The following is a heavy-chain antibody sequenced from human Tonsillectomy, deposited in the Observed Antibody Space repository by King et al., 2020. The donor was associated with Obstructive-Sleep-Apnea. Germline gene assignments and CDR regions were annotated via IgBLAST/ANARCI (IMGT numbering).Heavy chain of an antibody. Sequence: VQLVESGGGLVQPGRSLRLSCAASGFTFDDYAMHWVRQAPGKGLEWVSGISWNSGSIGYADSVKGRFTISRDNAKNSLSLQMNSLRAEDTALYYCAKDSTAGPDLYYFDYWGQGTLVTVSS. V-gene: IGHV3-9*01. D-gene: IGHD1-1*01. CDR2: ISWNSGSI. CDR3: AKDSTAGPDLYYFDY. J-gene: IGHJ4*02. CDR1: GFTFDDYA.